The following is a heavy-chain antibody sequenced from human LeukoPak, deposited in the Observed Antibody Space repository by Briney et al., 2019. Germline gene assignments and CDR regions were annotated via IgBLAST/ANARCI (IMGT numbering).Heavy chain of an antibody. V-gene: IGHV3-30-3*01. CDR1: GFTFSTYS. D-gene: IGHD2-2*01. J-gene: IGHJ4*02. CDR2: ISYDVTNK. CDR3: ARDGRILGYCSSTSCPYYFDY. Sequence: GRSLSLACAASGFTFSTYSMHWVRQPPGRGLEWDAFISYDVTNKYCANSGTGRFTISRDQSKNTVNLQMNSLRAEDTAVYYCARDGRILGYCSSTSCPYYFDYWGQGPLVSVSS.